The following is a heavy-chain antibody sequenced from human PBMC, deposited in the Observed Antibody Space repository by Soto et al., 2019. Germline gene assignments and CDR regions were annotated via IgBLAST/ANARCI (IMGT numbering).Heavy chain of an antibody. CDR3: ARDSYYDFWSGYFDPELYYGMDV. J-gene: IGHJ6*02. Sequence: QVQLVQSGAEVKKPGASVEVSCKASGYTFTSYGISWVRQAPGQGLEWMGWISAYNGNTNYAQKLQGRVTMTTDTSTSTAYMELRSLRSDDTAVYYCARDSYYDFWSGYFDPELYYGMDVWGQGTTVTVSS. CDR1: GYTFTSYG. D-gene: IGHD3-3*01. V-gene: IGHV1-18*01. CDR2: ISAYNGNT.